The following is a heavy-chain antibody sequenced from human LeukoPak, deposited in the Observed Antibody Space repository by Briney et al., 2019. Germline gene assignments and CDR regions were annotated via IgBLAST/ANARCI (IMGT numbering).Heavy chain of an antibody. CDR1: GFTFSNYG. CDR3: AKDQYGSSAGDDAFDI. CDR2: ISYDGSNN. Sequence: PGGSLRLSCAPSGFTFSNYGMHWVRQAPGKGLEWVAVISYDGSNNYYADSVKGRFTISRDNSKNTLYLQMNSLRAEDTAVYYCAKDQYGSSAGDDAFDIWGQGAMVTVSS. V-gene: IGHV3-30*18. D-gene: IGHD6-6*01. J-gene: IGHJ3*02.